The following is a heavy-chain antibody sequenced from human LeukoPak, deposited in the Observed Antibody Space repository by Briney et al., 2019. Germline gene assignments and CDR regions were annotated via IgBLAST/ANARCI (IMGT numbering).Heavy chain of an antibody. CDR1: GFTFGNYG. V-gene: IGHV3-30*03. CDR3: ARNTPTYSTPEN. Sequence: QPGGSLRLSCAVSGFTFGNYGMHWVRQAPGKGLEWVAMISSDGSNSYYGDSVKGRFTVSRDNAKNSLYLHMNSLRAEDTAMYYCARNTPTYSTPENWGQGTLVTVSS. D-gene: IGHD5-18*01. CDR2: ISSDGSNS. J-gene: IGHJ4*02.